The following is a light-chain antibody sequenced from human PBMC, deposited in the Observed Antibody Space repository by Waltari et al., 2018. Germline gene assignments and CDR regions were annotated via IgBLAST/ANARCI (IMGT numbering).Light chain of an antibody. J-gene: IGKJ2*01. V-gene: IGKV2-29*03. CDR3: MQGIHPYT. CDR2: EVS. Sequence: IVLTQTPLSLSVTPGLQASISCKYSQRLLHSDATTYLYLSLQKPGQSPPLLIYEVSSRFSGVPDRFSGSGSGTDFTLKISRVEAEDVGVYYCMQGIHPYTFGQWTKLEIK. CDR1: QRLLHSDATTY.